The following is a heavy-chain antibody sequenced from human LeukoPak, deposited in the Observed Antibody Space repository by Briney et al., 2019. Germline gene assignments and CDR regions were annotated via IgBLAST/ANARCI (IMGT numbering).Heavy chain of an antibody. CDR1: GFTFNNYN. J-gene: IGHJ4*02. Sequence: GGSLKLSCATSGFTFNNYNMNWVRQAPGRALEWVSSITSSGTYIFYADSVKGRFTISRDNSKNTLYLQMNSLRAEDTAVYYCATLWGPIDYWGQGTLVTVSS. CDR2: ITSSGTYI. CDR3: ATLWGPIDY. V-gene: IGHV3-21*01. D-gene: IGHD7-27*01.